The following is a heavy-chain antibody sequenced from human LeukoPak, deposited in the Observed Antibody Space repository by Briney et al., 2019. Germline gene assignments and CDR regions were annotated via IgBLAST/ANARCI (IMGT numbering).Heavy chain of an antibody. J-gene: IGHJ6*02. Sequence: PGGSLRLPYGSSGFTLNLNYMRGVSQASGKGLEWVSVISSGGSTHYADSAKGRFTISRDNSKNALYLQMNSLRAEDTGVYYRAREGEPSRYGMDVWAQGPTVTVSS. CDR1: GFTLNLNY. CDR3: AREGEPSRYGMDV. V-gene: IGHV3-66*01. D-gene: IGHD1-14*01. CDR2: ISSGGST.